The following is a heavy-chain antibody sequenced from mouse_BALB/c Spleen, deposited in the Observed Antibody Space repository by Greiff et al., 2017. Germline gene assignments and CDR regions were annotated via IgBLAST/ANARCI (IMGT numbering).Heavy chain of an antibody. J-gene: IGHJ2*01. Sequence: EVQLQQSGAELVKPGASVKLSCTASGFNIKDTYMHWVKQRPEQGLEWIGRIDPANGNTKYDPKFQGKATITADTSSNTAYLQLSSLTSEDTAVYYCARGRANWDGKGYLDDWGQGTTLTVSS. CDR2: IDPANGNT. CDR3: ARGRANWDGKGYLDD. CDR1: GFNIKDTY. V-gene: IGHV14-3*02. D-gene: IGHD4-1*01.